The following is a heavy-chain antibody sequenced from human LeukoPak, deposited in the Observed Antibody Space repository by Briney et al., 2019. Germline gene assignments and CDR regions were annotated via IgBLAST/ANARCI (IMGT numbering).Heavy chain of an antibody. V-gene: IGHV4-59*01. J-gene: IGHJ5*02. CDR2: IYYSGST. D-gene: IGHD6-13*01. Sequence: SETLSLTCTVSGGSINSYFWSWIRQPPEKGLEWIGYIYYSGSTNYNPSLKSRVTISVDTSKNQFSLKLRSVTAADSAVYYCARDASGWSGWFDPWGQGILVTVSS. CDR3: ARDASGWSGWFDP. CDR1: GGSINSYF.